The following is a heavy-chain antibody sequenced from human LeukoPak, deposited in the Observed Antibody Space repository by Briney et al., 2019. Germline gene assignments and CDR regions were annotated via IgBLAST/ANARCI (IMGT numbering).Heavy chain of an antibody. D-gene: IGHD6-19*01. J-gene: IGHJ4*02. CDR1: GFTFSKYW. CDR3: ATKQWLAPPPDS. Sequence: PGGSLRLSCAAAGFTFSKYWMLWVRQAPGKGLESVSRINTDGTVTTYADSVKGRFTVSRDNADNTMFLQQNSVRDEDTAVYYCATKQWLAPPPDSWGQGTPVTVSS. CDR2: INTDGTVT. V-gene: IGHV3-74*01.